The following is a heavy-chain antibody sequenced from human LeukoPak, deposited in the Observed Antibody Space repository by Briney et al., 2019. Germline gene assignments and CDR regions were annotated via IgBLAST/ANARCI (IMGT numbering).Heavy chain of an antibody. V-gene: IGHV1-69*04. CDR2: IIPILGIA. J-gene: IGHJ3*02. CDR1: GYTFTSYG. D-gene: IGHD2-21*02. Sequence: GASVKVSCKASGYTFTSYGISWVRQAPGQGLEWMGRIIPILGIANYAQKFQGRVTITADKSTSTAYMELSSLRSEDTAVYYCARLEFRGGDRGDAFDIWGQGTMVTVSS. CDR3: ARLEFRGGDRGDAFDI.